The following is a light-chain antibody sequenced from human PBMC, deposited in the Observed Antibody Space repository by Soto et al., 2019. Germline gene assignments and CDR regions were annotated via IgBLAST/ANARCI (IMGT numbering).Light chain of an antibody. V-gene: IGKV1-5*01. CDR1: QSISSW. J-gene: IGKJ1*01. Sequence: DIQMTQSPSTLSASLGDRVTITCRASQSISSWLAWYQQKPGKAPKLLIYDASSLESGVPSRFSGSGSGTEFTLTISSLQPDDFATYYCQQYNSYSWTFGQGTKVYIK. CDR3: QQYNSYSWT. CDR2: DAS.